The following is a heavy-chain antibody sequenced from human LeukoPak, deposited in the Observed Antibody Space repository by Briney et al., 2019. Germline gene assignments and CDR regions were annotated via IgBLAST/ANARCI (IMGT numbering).Heavy chain of an antibody. V-gene: IGHV1-46*01. D-gene: IGHD3-10*01. J-gene: IGHJ5*02. Sequence: ASVKVSCKASGYTFTSYYTHWVRQAPGQGLEWMGLINPSDGSTNYAEKFQGRVTMTRDTSISTAYMELSGLMSDDAAVYYCARDRGNYYGSGSYYTPWGQGTLVTVSS. CDR3: ARDRGNYYGSGSYYTP. CDR1: GYTFTSYY. CDR2: INPSDGST.